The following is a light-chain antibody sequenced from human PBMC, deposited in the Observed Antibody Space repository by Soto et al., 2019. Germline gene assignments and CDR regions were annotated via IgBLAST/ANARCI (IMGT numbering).Light chain of an antibody. J-gene: IGKJ1*01. CDR2: AAS. V-gene: IGKV1-9*01. CDR1: QGISGF. CDR3: QQLNSYPRT. Sequence: DIQLTQSPSFLSASVGDRVTITCRASQGISGFLAWYHQKPGKAPKLLIYAASTLQSGVPSRFSGSGSGTVFTLTISSLQPEDFATYYCQQLNSYPRTFGQGTKVEIK.